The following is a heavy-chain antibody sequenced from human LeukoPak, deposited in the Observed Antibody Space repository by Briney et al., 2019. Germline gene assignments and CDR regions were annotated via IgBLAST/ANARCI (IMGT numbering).Heavy chain of an antibody. V-gene: IGHV3-23*01. CDR1: GSTFSSYA. D-gene: IGHD1-1*01. Sequence: GGSLRLSCAASGSTFSSYAMSWVRQAPGKGLEWVSAISGSGGSTYYADSVKGRFTISRDNSKNTLYLQMNSLRAEDTAVYYCAKGERYYYYYYGMDVWGQGTTVTVSS. CDR2: ISGSGGST. J-gene: IGHJ6*02. CDR3: AKGERYYYYYYGMDV.